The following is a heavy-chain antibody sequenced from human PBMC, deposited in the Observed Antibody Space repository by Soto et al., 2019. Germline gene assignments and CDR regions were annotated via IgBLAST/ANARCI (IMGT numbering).Heavy chain of an antibody. CDR3: ARLVVAGFPSDY. V-gene: IGHV1-69*02. CDR1: GGTFSSYT. J-gene: IGHJ4*02. Sequence: ASVKVSCKASGGTFSSYTISWVRQAPGQGLEWMGRIIPILGIANYAQKFQGRVTITADKSTSTAYMELSSLRSEDTAVYYCARLVVAGFPSDYWGQGTLVTVSS. D-gene: IGHD6-19*01. CDR2: IIPILGIA.